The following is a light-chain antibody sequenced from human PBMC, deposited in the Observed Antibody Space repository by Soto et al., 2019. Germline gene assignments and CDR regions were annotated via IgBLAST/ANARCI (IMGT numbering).Light chain of an antibody. CDR3: QQYGFS. J-gene: IGKJ3*01. CDR2: DAS. CDR1: QSVNYW. Sequence: DIQMTQSPSTLSASVGDRVTITCRASQSVNYWLAWYQQKPGMAPKLLIHDASSLESGVPSRFSGSGSGTEITLTISSLQPDDSATYYCQQYGFSFGPGTKVEIK. V-gene: IGKV1-5*01.